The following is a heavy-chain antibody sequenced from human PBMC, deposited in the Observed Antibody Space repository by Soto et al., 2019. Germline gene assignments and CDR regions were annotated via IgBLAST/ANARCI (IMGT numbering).Heavy chain of an antibody. CDR2: IYGSGDST. Sequence: PGGSLRLSCAASGFTFATYTMNWVRQAPGKGLEWVSGIYGSGDSTFYADSVKGRFTISRDNSKNTLYLQMNSLRAEDTAVYYCARDVDADFQTDFDYWGGGALVTVSS. D-gene: IGHD4-17*01. J-gene: IGHJ4*02. CDR3: ARDVDADFQTDFDY. V-gene: IGHV3-23*01. CDR1: GFTFATYT.